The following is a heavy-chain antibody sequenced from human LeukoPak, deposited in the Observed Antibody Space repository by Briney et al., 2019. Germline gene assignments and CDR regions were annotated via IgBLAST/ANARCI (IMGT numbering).Heavy chain of an antibody. CDR3: ARWVVAATPNTFDI. Sequence: GGTLRLSCAASGFTFSSYGMSWVRQAPGKGLEWVSAISGSGGSTYYADSVKGRFTISRDNAKNSLYLQMNSLRAEDTAVYYCARWVVAATPNTFDIWGQGTMVTVSS. J-gene: IGHJ3*02. V-gene: IGHV3-23*01. D-gene: IGHD2-15*01. CDR2: ISGSGGST. CDR1: GFTFSSYG.